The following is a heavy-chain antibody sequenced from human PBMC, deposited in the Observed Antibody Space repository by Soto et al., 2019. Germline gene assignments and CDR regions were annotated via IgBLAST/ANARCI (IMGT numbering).Heavy chain of an antibody. CDR2: IVVGSGNI. CDR1: GFTFTSSA. Sequence: SVKVSCKASGFTFTSSAIQWVRQARGQRLEWIGWIVVGSGNIRYAQKFQERVTITRDMSATTAYMELSSLRSEDTAVYYCAEAPYYDFWSGYYHFDYWGQGTLVTVSS. J-gene: IGHJ4*02. V-gene: IGHV1-58*02. CDR3: AEAPYYDFWSGYYHFDY. D-gene: IGHD3-3*01.